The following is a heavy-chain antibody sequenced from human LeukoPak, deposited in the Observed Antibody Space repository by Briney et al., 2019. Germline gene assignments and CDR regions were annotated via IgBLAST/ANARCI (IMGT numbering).Heavy chain of an antibody. J-gene: IGHJ4*02. CDR1: GFSFSSYT. Sequence: SPGGSLRLSCAASGFSFSSYTMNWVRQAPGKGLEWVSIISSSSSYIYYADSVKGRFTISRDNAKNALYLQMNSLRVEDTAVYYCARDGRCGGDCYASWGQGTLVTVSS. V-gene: IGHV3-21*01. D-gene: IGHD2-21*02. CDR2: ISSSSSYI. CDR3: ARDGRCGGDCYAS.